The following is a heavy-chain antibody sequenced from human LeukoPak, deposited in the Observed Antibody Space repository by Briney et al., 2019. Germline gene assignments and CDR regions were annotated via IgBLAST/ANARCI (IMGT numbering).Heavy chain of an antibody. D-gene: IGHD3-10*01. CDR1: GGSVSSGGYS. V-gene: IGHV4-30-2*01. Sequence: SETLSLTCAVSGGSVSSGGYSWSWIRQPPGKGLEWIGYIYDSGSTYYNPSLKSRVTISLDRSKNQFSLKLTSVTAADTAVYYCARYGGSGTYFFDYWGQGTLVTVSS. CDR2: IYDSGST. CDR3: ARYGGSGTYFFDY. J-gene: IGHJ4*02.